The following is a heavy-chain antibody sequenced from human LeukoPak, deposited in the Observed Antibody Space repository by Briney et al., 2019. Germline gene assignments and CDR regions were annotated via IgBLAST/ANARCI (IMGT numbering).Heavy chain of an antibody. Sequence: SETLSLTCAVYGGSFSGYYWSWIRQPPGKGLEWIGYIYYSGSTNYNPSLKSRVTISVDTSKNQFSLKLSSVTAADTAVYYCARIDVDTAMVGYYYYMDVWGKGTTVTVSS. J-gene: IGHJ6*03. CDR1: GGSFSGYY. V-gene: IGHV4-59*01. CDR2: IYYSGST. D-gene: IGHD5-18*01. CDR3: ARIDVDTAMVGYYYYMDV.